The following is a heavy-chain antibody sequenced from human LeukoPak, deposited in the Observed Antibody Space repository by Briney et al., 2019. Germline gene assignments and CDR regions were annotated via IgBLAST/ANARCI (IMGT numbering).Heavy chain of an antibody. J-gene: IGHJ5*02. D-gene: IGHD6-13*01. CDR3: ARFSSSSSWYWFDP. CDR1: GGSISSGSYY. Sequence: PSETLSLTCTVSGGSISSGSYYWSWIRQPAGKGLEWIGRIYTSGSTSYNPSLKSRVTISVDTSKNQFSLKLSSVTAADTAVYYCARFSSSSSWYWFDPWGQGTLVTVSS. V-gene: IGHV4-61*02. CDR2: IYTSGST.